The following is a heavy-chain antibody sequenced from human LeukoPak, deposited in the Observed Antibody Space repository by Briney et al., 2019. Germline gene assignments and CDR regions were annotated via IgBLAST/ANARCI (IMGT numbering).Heavy chain of an antibody. D-gene: IGHD5-24*01. Sequence: ASVKVSCKASGYTFTSYDINWVRQATGQGLEWMGWMNPNSGNTGYAQKFQGRVTMTRNTSISTAYMELSSLRSEDTAVYYCATRRRDGYNWAFDYWGQGTLVTVSS. CDR2: MNPNSGNT. CDR1: GYTFTSYD. CDR3: ATRRRDGYNWAFDY. V-gene: IGHV1-8*01. J-gene: IGHJ4*02.